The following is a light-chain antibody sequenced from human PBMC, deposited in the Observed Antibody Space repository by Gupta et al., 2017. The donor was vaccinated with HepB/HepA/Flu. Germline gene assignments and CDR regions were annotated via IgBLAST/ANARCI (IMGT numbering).Light chain of an antibody. V-gene: IGKV1-39*01. Sequence: DIQMTQSPSSLSASVGDRVTITCRASQSISSYLNWYQQKPGKVPKLLIYAASSWQSGVPSRFSGSGYGTDFTLTISSRQPEDFATYYCQQSDSTPRYTFGQGTKMEIK. CDR2: AAS. CDR3: QQSDSTPRYT. J-gene: IGKJ2*01. CDR1: QSISSY.